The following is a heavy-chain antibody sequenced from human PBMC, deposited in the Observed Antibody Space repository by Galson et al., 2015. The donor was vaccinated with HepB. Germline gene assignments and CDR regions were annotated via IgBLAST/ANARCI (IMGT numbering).Heavy chain of an antibody. J-gene: IGHJ4*02. CDR1: GFTFTGYW. V-gene: IGHV3-7*03. CDR2: IKQDGSEK. D-gene: IGHD1-26*01. CDR3: ARQRGSYSFDY. Sequence: SLRLSCAASGFTFTGYWMTWVRQAPGKGLEWVANIKQDGSEKYYVDSVKGRFTISRDNAKNSLYLQMNSLRVEDTAVYNCARQRGSYSFDYWGQGTVVTVSS.